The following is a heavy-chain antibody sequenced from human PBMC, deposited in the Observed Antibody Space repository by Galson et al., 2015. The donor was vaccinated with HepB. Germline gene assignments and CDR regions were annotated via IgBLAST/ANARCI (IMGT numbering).Heavy chain of an antibody. CDR3: ATGDIAVAGTFDY. Sequence: SVKVSCRVSGYTLTEFSMHWVRQAPGKGLEWMGGFDPEDGETIYAQKFQGRVTMAEDTSTDTAYMELSSLRSEDTAVYYCATGDIAVAGTFDYWGQGTLVTVSS. CDR1: GYTLTEFS. V-gene: IGHV1-24*01. J-gene: IGHJ4*02. CDR2: FDPEDGET. D-gene: IGHD6-19*01.